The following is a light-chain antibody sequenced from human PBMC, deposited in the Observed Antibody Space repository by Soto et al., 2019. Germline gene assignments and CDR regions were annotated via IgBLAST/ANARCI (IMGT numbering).Light chain of an antibody. CDR3: QQYGSSPYT. CDR2: GAS. CDR1: QSVSSSF. J-gene: IGKJ2*01. Sequence: EIVLTQSPGTLSLSPGERAALSCRASQSVSSSFLAWYQQKPGQAPRLLIYGASSRATGIPDRFSGSGSGTDFTLTIRRLEPEDFAVYYCQQYGSSPYTFAQGTKLEIK. V-gene: IGKV3-20*01.